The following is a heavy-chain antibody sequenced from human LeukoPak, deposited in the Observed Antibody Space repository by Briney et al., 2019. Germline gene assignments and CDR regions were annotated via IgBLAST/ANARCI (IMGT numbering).Heavy chain of an antibody. CDR1: GGSISSSNW. CDR3: AGGDYDISGPNQTPFDY. Sequence: SETLSLTCAVSGGSISSSNWWSWVRQPPGKGLEWIGEIYHSGSTNYNPSLKSRVTISVDKSKNQFSLKLSSVTAADTAVYYCAGGDYDISGPNQTPFDYWGQGTLVTVSS. CDR2: IYHSGST. D-gene: IGHD3-22*01. J-gene: IGHJ4*02. V-gene: IGHV4-4*02.